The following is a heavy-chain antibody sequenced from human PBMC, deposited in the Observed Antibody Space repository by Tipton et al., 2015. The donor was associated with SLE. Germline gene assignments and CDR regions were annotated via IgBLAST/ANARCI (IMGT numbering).Heavy chain of an antibody. Sequence: SLRLSCAASGFIFSNYGMHWVRQAPGKGLEWVAFIRNDGSYKYYADSVKGRFTISRDNSKNTLYLQMNSLRAEDTAVYYCAKGIGQGYYYGMDVWGQGTTVTVSS. CDR2: IRNDGSYK. CDR1: GFIFSNYG. CDR3: AKGIGQGYYYGMDV. V-gene: IGHV3-30*02. J-gene: IGHJ6*02.